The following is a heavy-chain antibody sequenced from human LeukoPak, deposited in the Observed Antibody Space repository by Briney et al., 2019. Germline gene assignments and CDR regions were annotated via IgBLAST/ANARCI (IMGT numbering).Heavy chain of an antibody. CDR2: IRGSGGST. V-gene: IGHV3-23*01. CDR3: AKASAYYYGSGSYPEY. J-gene: IGHJ4*02. D-gene: IGHD3-10*01. Sequence: PGGSLRLSCAASGFTFSSYAMSWVRQAPGKGLEWVSVIRGSGGSTYCADSVKGRFTISRDNSKNMLYLQMNSLRDEDAAVYYCAKASAYYYGSGSYPEYWGQGTLVTVSS. CDR1: GFTFSSYA.